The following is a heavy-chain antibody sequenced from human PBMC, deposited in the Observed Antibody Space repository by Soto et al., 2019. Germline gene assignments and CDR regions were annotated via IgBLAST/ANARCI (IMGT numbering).Heavy chain of an antibody. CDR1: GGSISSGDYY. CDR2: IYYSGST. V-gene: IGHV4-30-4*01. CDR3: AREKGSNSAWAFDI. Sequence: SETLSLTCTVSGGSISSGDYYWSWIRQPPGKGLEWIGYIYYSGSTYYNPSLKSRVTISVDTSKNQFSLKLSSVTAADTAVYYCAREKGSNSAWAFDIWGQGTMVTVS. J-gene: IGHJ3*02. D-gene: IGHD3-10*01.